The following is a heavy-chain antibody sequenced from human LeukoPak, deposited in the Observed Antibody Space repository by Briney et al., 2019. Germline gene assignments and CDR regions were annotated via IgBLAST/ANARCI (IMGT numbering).Heavy chain of an antibody. Sequence: GGSLRLSCAASGLTFNSYAMHWVRQAPGKGLEWVAVISYDGSNKYYADSVKGRFTISRDNSKNTLYLQMNSLRAEDTAVYYCARGQWLADLDYWGQATLVTVSS. V-gene: IGHV3-30-3*01. D-gene: IGHD6-19*01. J-gene: IGHJ4*02. CDR3: ARGQWLADLDY. CDR1: GLTFNSYA. CDR2: ISYDGSNK.